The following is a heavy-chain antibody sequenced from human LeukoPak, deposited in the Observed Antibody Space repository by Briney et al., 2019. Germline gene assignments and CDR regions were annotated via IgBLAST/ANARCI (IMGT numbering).Heavy chain of an antibody. V-gene: IGHV4-4*07. Sequence: SETLSLTCTVSGGSISSYYWSWIRQPAGRGLEWIGRIYTSGSTNYNPSLKSRVTMSVDTSKNQFSLKLSSVTAADTAVYYCARDRVVPAAMGEDAFGIWGQGTMVTVSS. D-gene: IGHD2-2*01. CDR2: IYTSGST. CDR1: GGSISSYY. CDR3: ARDRVVPAAMGEDAFGI. J-gene: IGHJ3*02.